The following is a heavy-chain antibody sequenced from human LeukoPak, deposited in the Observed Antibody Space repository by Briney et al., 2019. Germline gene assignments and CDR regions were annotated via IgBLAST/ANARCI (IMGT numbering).Heavy chain of an antibody. J-gene: IGHJ4*02. Sequence: ASVKVSCKASGYTFTSYGISWVRQAPGQGLEWMGWISAYNGNTNYAQKLQGRVTMTTDTSTSTAYMELRSLRSDDTAVYYCTRRQVDTAMDYFDYWGQGTLVTVSS. D-gene: IGHD5-18*01. CDR3: TRRQVDTAMDYFDY. CDR1: GYTFTSYG. V-gene: IGHV1-18*01. CDR2: ISAYNGNT.